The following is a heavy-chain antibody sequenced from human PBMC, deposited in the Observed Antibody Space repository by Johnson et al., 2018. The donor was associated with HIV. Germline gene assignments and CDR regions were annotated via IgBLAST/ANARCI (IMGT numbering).Heavy chain of an antibody. J-gene: IGHJ3*02. D-gene: IGHD1-1*01. CDR3: AREGTLGAFDI. Sequence: VQLVESGGGLVQPGGSLRLSCAASGFSVSSNYMSWVRQSPGKGLEWVSVTYSGGSTYYADSVTGRFTISRDNSKKTLYLQMNSLRAEDTAVYYCAREGTLGAFDIWGQGTMVTVSS. CDR1: GFSVSSNY. V-gene: IGHV3-66*01. CDR2: TYSGGST.